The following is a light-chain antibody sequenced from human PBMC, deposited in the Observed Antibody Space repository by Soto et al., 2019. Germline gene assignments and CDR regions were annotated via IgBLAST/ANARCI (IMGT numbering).Light chain of an antibody. Sequence: DIPMTQSPSTLSASVGDRVTITCRASQSISSWLAWYQQKPGKAPKLLIYDASSLQSGVPSRFSGSGSGTDFTLTISSLQREDFATYYCQQTFNSPITFGQGTRLEIK. V-gene: IGKV1-39*01. CDR3: QQTFNSPIT. CDR2: DAS. J-gene: IGKJ5*01. CDR1: QSISSW.